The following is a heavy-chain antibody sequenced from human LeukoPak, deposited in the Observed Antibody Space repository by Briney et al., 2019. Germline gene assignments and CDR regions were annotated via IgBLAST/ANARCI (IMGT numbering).Heavy chain of an antibody. CDR2: LTYDGSDK. D-gene: IGHD3-10*01. J-gene: IGHJ4*02. CDR3: VRDLADSYLFDY. CDR1: GFTFRNYA. Sequence: PRRSLRLSCAASGFTFRNYAMHWVRQAPGKGLEWVATLTYDGSDKDYADSVKGRFTISRDNSKNSLYLQMNSLRAEDTAVYYCVRDLADSYLFDYWGQGTLVTVSS. V-gene: IGHV3-30-3*01.